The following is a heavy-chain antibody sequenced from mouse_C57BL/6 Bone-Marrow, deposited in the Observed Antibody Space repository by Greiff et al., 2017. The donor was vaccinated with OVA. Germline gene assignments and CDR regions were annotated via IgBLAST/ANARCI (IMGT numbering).Heavy chain of an antibody. Sequence: VQPQQFGAEPARPGASVKLSCKASGFTFTCYGISWVKQRTGQGLEWIGEIYPRSGNTYHNEKFKGKATLTADKSSSTAYMELRRLTSEDAAVYFCAREVTGTWFAYWGQGTLVTVSA. CDR1: GFTFTCYG. D-gene: IGHD4-1*01. CDR3: AREVTGTWFAY. V-gene: IGHV1-81*01. CDR2: IYPRSGNT. J-gene: IGHJ3*01.